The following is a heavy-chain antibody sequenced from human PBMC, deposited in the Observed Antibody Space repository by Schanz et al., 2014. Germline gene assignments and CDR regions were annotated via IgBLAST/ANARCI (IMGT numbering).Heavy chain of an antibody. J-gene: IGHJ2*01. CDR1: GFTFSDYS. D-gene: IGHD3-22*01. CDR2: ISGNSIFT. CDR3: ARGQSSGFSYAEMAFDL. V-gene: IGHV3-48*02. Sequence: EVQLVESGGDFVQPGGSLRLSCEVSGFTFSDYSMTWVRQPPGKGLEWVSYISGNSIFTYNAKSVRGRFTISRDNAKNSRYLQMNSLRDDDTAIYYCARGQSSGFSYAEMAFDLWGRGTRVSVSS.